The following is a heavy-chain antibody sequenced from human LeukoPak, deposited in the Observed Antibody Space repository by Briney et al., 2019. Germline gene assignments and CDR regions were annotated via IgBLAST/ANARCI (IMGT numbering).Heavy chain of an antibody. CDR1: GGSISSGGYS. J-gene: IGHJ4*02. CDR2: IYYSGST. Sequence: SETLSLTCAVSGGSISSGGYSWSWIRQPPGKGLEWIGYIYYSGSTYYNPSLKSRVTISVDTSKNQFSLKLSSVTAADTAVYYCASFSDYSNYFDYWGQGTLVTVSS. V-gene: IGHV4-30-4*07. D-gene: IGHD4-11*01. CDR3: ASFSDYSNYFDY.